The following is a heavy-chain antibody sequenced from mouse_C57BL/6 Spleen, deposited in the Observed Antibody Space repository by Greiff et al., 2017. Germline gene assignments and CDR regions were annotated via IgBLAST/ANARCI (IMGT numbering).Heavy chain of an antibody. CDR3: ARSPPTGTFAY. D-gene: IGHD4-1*02. J-gene: IGHJ3*01. V-gene: IGHV1-54*01. Sequence: VKLMESGAELVRPGTSVKVSCKASGYAFTNYLIEWVKQRPGQGLEWIGVINPGSGGTNYNEKFKGKATLTADKSSSTAYMQLSSLTSEDSAVYFCARSPPTGTFAYWGQGTLVTVSA. CDR1: GYAFTNYL. CDR2: INPGSGGT.